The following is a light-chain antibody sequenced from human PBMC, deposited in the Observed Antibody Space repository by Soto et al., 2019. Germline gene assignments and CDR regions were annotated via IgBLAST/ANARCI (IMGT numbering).Light chain of an antibody. Sequence: EIVLTQSPGTLSLSPGERATLSCRASQSVSHNHLAWYQQKPGQAPRLLIYVASNRATAFPDRFSGSGSGTDFTLTISRREPEDFAVDYCQDYGISPYTVGQGTKPEIK. CDR3: QDYGISPYT. J-gene: IGKJ2*01. CDR1: QSVSHNH. CDR2: VAS. V-gene: IGKV3-20*01.